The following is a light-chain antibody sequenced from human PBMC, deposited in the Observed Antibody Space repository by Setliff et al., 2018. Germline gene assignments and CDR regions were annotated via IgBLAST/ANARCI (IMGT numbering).Light chain of an antibody. CDR2: EVS. CDR3: STHYNNSWL. Sequence: QSVLTQPASVSGSLGQSITISCIGTANDIGRFNYVAWYQQHPGRTPKRIVFEVSRRPSGTSDRFSGSKSDSTAFLTIARLQVEDEADYYCSTHYNNSWLFGGGTKVTVL. J-gene: IGLJ3*02. V-gene: IGLV2-14*01. CDR1: ANDIGRFNY.